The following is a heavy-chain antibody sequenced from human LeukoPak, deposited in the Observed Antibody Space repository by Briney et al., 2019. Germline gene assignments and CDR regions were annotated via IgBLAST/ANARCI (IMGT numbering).Heavy chain of an antibody. J-gene: IGHJ2*01. V-gene: IGHV3-21*01. Sequence: GGSLRLSCAASGFTFSTYNMNWVRQAPGKGLEWVSSITTSSSYIYYADSVKGRFTISRDNAKNSLYLQMNSLRAEDTAVYYCVRYYTRQSWYFDLWGRGTLVTVSS. CDR3: VRYYTRQSWYFDL. CDR2: ITTSSSYI. D-gene: IGHD3-10*01. CDR1: GFTFSTYN.